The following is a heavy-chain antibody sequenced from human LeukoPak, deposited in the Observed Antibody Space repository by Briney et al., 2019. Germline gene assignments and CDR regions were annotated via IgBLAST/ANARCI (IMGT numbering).Heavy chain of an antibody. CDR1: GFSVSSNY. CDR2: IYTGGST. Sequence: AGGSLRLSCAASGFSVSSNYMNWVRQAPGKGLEWVSAIYTGGSTYYADSVKGRFTISRDNFKNTLYLQMNSLRAEDTAVYYCARDKLGSGYSSDFDYWGQGTLVTVSS. CDR3: ARDKLGSGYSSDFDY. J-gene: IGHJ4*02. D-gene: IGHD6-19*01. V-gene: IGHV3-66*02.